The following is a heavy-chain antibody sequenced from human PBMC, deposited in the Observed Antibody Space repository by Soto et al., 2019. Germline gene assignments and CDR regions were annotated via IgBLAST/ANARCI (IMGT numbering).Heavy chain of an antibody. V-gene: IGHV4-30-4*01. D-gene: IGHD4-17*01. CDR1: GGSISSGDYY. CDR3: ARVGVPPTVTYYFDY. J-gene: IGHJ4*02. CDR2: IYYSGST. Sequence: SETLSLTCTVSGGSISSGDYYWSWIRQPPGKGLEWIGYIYYSGSTYYNPSLKSRVTISVDTSKNQFSLKLSSVTAADTAVYYCARVGVPPTVTYYFDYWGQGTLVTVSS.